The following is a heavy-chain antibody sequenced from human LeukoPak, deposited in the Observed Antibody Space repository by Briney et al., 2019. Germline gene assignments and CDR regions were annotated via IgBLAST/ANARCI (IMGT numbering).Heavy chain of an antibody. V-gene: IGHV3-33*01. J-gene: IGHJ6*02. CDR2: IWYDGSNK. Sequence: GGSLRLSCAASGFPFSSYGMLWVPQAPGKGLEWVAVIWYDGSNKYYADSVKGRFTISRDNSKNTLYLQMNGMRAEDTAVYYCARDTGGSGSPRSDSYYYYGMDVWGQGTTVTVSS. D-gene: IGHD3-10*01. CDR1: GFPFSSYG. CDR3: ARDTGGSGSPRSDSYYYYGMDV.